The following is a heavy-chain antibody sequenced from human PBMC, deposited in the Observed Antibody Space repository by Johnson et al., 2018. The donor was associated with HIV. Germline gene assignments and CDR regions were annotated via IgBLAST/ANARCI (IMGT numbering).Heavy chain of an antibody. V-gene: IGHV3-30*02. CDR1: GFSFSNYA. CDR3: AKIGQWRERLDAFDV. CDR2: IRYDGTNK. J-gene: IGHJ3*01. D-gene: IGHD6-19*01. Sequence: QMQLVESGGGVVQPGRSLRLSCAASGFSFSNYAMHWVRQAPGKGLEWVAFIRYDGTNKYYADSMKGRFTISRDNSKNTLYLQMSSLRPEDTAVYYCAKIGQWRERLDAFDVWGQGTMVTVSS.